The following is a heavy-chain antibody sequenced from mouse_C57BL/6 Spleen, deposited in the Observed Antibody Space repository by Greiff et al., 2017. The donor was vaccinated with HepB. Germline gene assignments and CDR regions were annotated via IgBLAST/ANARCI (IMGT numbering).Heavy chain of an antibody. Sequence: EVKLEESGGGLVKPGGSLKLSCAASGFTFSSYAMSWVRQTPEKRLEWVATISDGGSYTYYPDNVKGRFTISRDNAKNNLYLQMSHLKSEDTAMYYCARVSIYYDYDVDYWGQGTTLTVSS. CDR2: ISDGGSYT. J-gene: IGHJ2*01. CDR1: GFTFSSYA. D-gene: IGHD2-4*01. CDR3: ARVSIYYDYDVDY. V-gene: IGHV5-4*03.